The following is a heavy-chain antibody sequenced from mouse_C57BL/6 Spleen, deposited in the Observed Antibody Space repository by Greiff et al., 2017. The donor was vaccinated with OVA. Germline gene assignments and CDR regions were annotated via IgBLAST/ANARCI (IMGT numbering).Heavy chain of an antibody. Sequence: VQLQQSGADLARPGASVKMSCKASGYTFTSYTMHWVKQRPGQGLEWIGYINPSSGYTKYNQKFKDKATLTADKSSSTAYMQLSSLTSEDSAVYYGAREGRDDDGYFDVWGTGTTVTVSA. J-gene: IGHJ1*03. CDR3: AREGRDDDGYFDV. CDR2: INPSSGYT. V-gene: IGHV1-4*01. CDR1: GYTFTSYT. D-gene: IGHD2-4*01.